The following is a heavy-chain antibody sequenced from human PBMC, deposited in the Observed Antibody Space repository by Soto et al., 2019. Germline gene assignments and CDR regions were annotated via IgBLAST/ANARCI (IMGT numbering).Heavy chain of an antibody. J-gene: IGHJ4*02. CDR1: GFTFSSYA. Sequence: EVQLLESGGGLVQPGGSLRLSCAASGFTFSSYAMSWVRQAPGKGLEWVSAISGSGGSTYYADSVKGRFTISRDNSKNTLYLQMNSLRAEDTAVYYCAKAPPQGGYDYVEGVFDYWGQGTLVTVSS. CDR2: ISGSGGST. V-gene: IGHV3-23*01. D-gene: IGHD5-12*01. CDR3: AKAPPQGGYDYVEGVFDY.